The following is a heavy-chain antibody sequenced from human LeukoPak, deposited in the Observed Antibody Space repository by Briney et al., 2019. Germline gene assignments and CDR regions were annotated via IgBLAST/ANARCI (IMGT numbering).Heavy chain of an antibody. V-gene: IGHV3-30*02. Sequence: GGSLRLSCAASGFTFSSYGMHWVRQAPGKGLEWVAYIQYDGSSEQYADSVKGRFSISRDSSKNILYLQMNSLRAEDTAVYYCAKDRCSNGIGCYYYYMDVWGKGTTVTISS. CDR1: GFTFSSYG. D-gene: IGHD2-8*01. CDR3: AKDRCSNGIGCYYYYMDV. J-gene: IGHJ6*03. CDR2: IQYDGSSE.